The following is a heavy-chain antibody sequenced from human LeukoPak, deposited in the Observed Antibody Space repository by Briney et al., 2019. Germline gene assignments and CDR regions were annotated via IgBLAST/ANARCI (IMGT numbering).Heavy chain of an antibody. J-gene: IGHJ4*02. CDR1: GYSFTSYW. D-gene: IGHD2-2*01. Sequence: GESLKISCKGSGYSFTSYWIGWVRQMPGEGLEWMGIIYPGDSDTRYSPSFQGQVTISADKSISTAYLQWSSLKASDTAMYYCARQRSPYCSSTSCYSYYFDYWGQGTLVTVSS. CDR2: IYPGDSDT. CDR3: ARQRSPYCSSTSCYSYYFDY. V-gene: IGHV5-51*01.